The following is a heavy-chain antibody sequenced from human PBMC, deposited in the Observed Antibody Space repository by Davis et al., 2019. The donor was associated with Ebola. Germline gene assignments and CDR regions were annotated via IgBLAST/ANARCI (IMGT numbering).Heavy chain of an antibody. V-gene: IGHV5-51*01. CDR1: GYSFTSYW. Sequence: GESLKISCKGSGYSFTSYWIGWVRQMPGKGLEWMGIIYPGDSDTKYSPSFQGQVTISADKSIDTAYLQWSSLKASDTAMYYCARQGTIVDHHNWFDSWGQGTLVTVSS. CDR2: IYPGDSDT. J-gene: IGHJ5*01. D-gene: IGHD4-11*01. CDR3: ARQGTIVDHHNWFDS.